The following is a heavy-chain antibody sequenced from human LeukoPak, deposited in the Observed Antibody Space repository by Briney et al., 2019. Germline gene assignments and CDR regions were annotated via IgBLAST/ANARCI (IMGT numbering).Heavy chain of an antibody. Sequence: GGSLRLSCAASGFTFSSYAMSWVRQAPGKGLEWVSAISGSGGSTYYADSVKGRFTISRDNSKNTLYLQMNSLRAEDTAVYYCAKSKVPAAIGHYYYYGMDVWGQGTAVTVSS. CDR2: ISGSGGST. CDR1: GFTFSSYA. D-gene: IGHD2-2*01. CDR3: AKSKVPAAIGHYYYYGMDV. J-gene: IGHJ6*02. V-gene: IGHV3-23*01.